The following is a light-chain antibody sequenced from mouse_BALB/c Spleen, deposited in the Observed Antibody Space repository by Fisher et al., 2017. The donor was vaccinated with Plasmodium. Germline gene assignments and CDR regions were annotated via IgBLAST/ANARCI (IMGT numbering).Light chain of an antibody. J-gene: IGKJ1*01. Sequence: DIVITQSTLSLPVSLGDQASISCRSSQSLVHSNGNTYLHWFLQKTGQSPKLLIYKVSNRFSGVPDRFSGSGSGTDFTLKISRVEAEDLGVYYCWQGTHLWTFGGGTKLEIK. V-gene: IGKV1-110*01. CDR1: QSLVHSNGNTY. CDR2: KVS. CDR3: WQGTHLWT.